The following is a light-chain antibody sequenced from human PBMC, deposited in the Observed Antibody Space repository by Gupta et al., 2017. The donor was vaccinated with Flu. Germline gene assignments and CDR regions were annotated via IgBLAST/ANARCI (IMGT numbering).Light chain of an antibody. CDR1: QSIVSN. V-gene: IGKV6D-21*02. J-gene: IGKJ2*01. CDR3: NQSLRLATST. CDR2: YVS. Sequence: KVSIPCRGCQSIVSNLNWFQQKPDQSPKRLIYYVSQCISGVPYRFSGSGSGTDFTLKMSRVEAEDVGVYYCNQSLRLATSTFNQRAKLVIK.